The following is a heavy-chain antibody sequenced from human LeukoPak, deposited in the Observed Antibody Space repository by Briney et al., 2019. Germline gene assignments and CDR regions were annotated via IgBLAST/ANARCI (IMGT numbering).Heavy chain of an antibody. V-gene: IGHV3-23*01. Sequence: TGGSLRLPCAASGFTFSSYAMSWVRQAPGKGLEWVSAISGSGGSTYYADSVKGRFTISRDNSKNTLYLQMNSLRAEDTAVYYCAKLSCSGGSCYPIDYWGQGTLVTVSS. D-gene: IGHD2-15*01. CDR1: GFTFSSYA. CDR2: ISGSGGST. CDR3: AKLSCSGGSCYPIDY. J-gene: IGHJ4*02.